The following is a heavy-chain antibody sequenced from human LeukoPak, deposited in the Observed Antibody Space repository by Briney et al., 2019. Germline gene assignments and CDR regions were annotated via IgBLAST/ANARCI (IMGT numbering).Heavy chain of an antibody. CDR2: INHSGST. V-gene: IGHV4-34*01. Sequence: SETLTLTCAVYGGSFSGYYWSWIRQPPGKGLEWIGEINHSGSTNYNPSLKSRVTISVDTSKNQFSLKLSSVTAADTAVYYCARGRITMVRGGYYYYYMDVWGKGTTVTVSS. CDR3: ARGRITMVRGGYYYYYMDV. J-gene: IGHJ6*03. CDR1: GGSFSGYY. D-gene: IGHD3-10*01.